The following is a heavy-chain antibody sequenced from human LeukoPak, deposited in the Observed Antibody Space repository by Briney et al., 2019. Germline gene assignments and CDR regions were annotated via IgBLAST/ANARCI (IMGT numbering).Heavy chain of an antibody. CDR1: GGSISSHY. D-gene: IGHD6-13*01. CDR3: ARAVFSSSWDNMGDYYYYMDV. J-gene: IGHJ6*03. Sequence: KTSETLSLTCAVSGGSISSHYWSWIRQPLGKGLEWIGYIYYSGSTNYNPSLKSRVTISVDTSKNQFSLKLSSVTAADTAVYYCARAVFSSSWDNMGDYYYYMDVWGKGTTVTVSS. CDR2: IYYSGST. V-gene: IGHV4-59*11.